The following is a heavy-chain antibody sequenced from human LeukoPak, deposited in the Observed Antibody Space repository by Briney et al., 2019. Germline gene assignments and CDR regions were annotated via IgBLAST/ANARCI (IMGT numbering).Heavy chain of an antibody. J-gene: IGHJ5*02. CDR2: ISGGGGST. D-gene: IGHD3-16*01. V-gene: IGHV3-23*01. CDR3: AKDAQPRSRWFDP. Sequence: GGSLRLSCAASGFTFNSYAMSWVRQAPGKGLEWVSAISGGGGSTYHADSVKGRFTISRDNAKNSLYLQMNTLRAEDTAMYYCAKDAQPRSRWFDPWGQGTLVTVSS. CDR1: GFTFNSYA.